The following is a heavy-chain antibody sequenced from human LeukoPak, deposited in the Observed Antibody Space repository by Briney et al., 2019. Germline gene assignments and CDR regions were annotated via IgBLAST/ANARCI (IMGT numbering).Heavy chain of an antibody. V-gene: IGHV3-9*01. CDR1: GFTLYDYA. CDR3: AKDWSGRVGDHAECYFDY. CDR2: IRWNSGSI. J-gene: IGHJ4*02. Sequence: GGSLRLSCAASGFTLYDYAMHWVRQAPGKGVEWVSGIRWNSGSIGYADSVKGRFPISRDNAKNSMYLQMNSLRAEDTAVYYCAKDWSGRVGDHAECYFDYWGQGTLVTVSS. D-gene: IGHD1-26*01.